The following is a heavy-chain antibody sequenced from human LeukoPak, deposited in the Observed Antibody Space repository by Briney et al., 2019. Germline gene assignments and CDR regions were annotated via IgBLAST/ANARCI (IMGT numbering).Heavy chain of an antibody. V-gene: IGHV1-3*01. J-gene: IGHJ4*02. Sequence: ASVKVSCKASGYIFTSYAMHWVRQAPGQRLEWMGWINAGNGNTKYSQKFQGRVTITRDTSASTAYMELSSLRSEDTAVYYCARHSGWYVFDYWGQGTLVTVSS. CDR2: INAGNGNT. CDR1: GYIFTSYA. CDR3: ARHSGWYVFDY. D-gene: IGHD6-19*01.